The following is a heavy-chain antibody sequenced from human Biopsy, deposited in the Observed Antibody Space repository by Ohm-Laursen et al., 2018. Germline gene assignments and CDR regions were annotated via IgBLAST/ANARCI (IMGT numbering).Heavy chain of an antibody. CDR1: GGSISSAS. D-gene: IGHD1-20*01. J-gene: IGHJ4*02. CDR2: IYYSGST. V-gene: IGHV4-59*12. Sequence: GTLSLTCTVSGGSISSASWSWIRQTPGKGLEWIGYIYYSGSTNYNPSLKSRVTISVDTSKNQFSLRLNSVTAADTAVYYCARGSNWNDWSFDYWGQGTVVTVPS. CDR3: ARGSNWNDWSFDY.